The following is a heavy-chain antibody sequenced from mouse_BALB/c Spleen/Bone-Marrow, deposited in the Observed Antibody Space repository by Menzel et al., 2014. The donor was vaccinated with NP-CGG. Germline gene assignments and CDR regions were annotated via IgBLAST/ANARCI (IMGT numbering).Heavy chain of an antibody. D-gene: IGHD2-4*01. CDR1: GYTFTDYV. J-gene: IGHJ1*01. V-gene: IGHV1-77*01. CDR2: IYPGSGST. CDR3: ARYYDYDWYFDT. Sequence: VKLMESGPELVKPGASVKMSCKASGYTFTDYVISWVKQRTGQGLEWIGEIYPGSGSTYYNEKFKGKATLTADKSSNTAYMQLSSLTSEDSAVYFCARYYDYDWYFDTWGAGTTVTVSS.